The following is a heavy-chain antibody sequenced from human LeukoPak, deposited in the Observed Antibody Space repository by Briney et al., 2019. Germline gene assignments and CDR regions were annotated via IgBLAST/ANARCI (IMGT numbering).Heavy chain of an antibody. J-gene: IGHJ6*03. V-gene: IGHV3-7*01. CDR2: IKQDGSEK. Sequence: QPGGSLRLSCAASGFTFSSYWMSWVRQAPGKGLEWVANIKQDGSEKYYVDSVKGRFTISRDNAKNSLYLQMNSLRAEDTAVYYCARDRRYGSGSPRVYYYYYMDVWGKGTTVTVSS. D-gene: IGHD3-10*01. CDR1: GFTFSSYW. CDR3: ARDRRYGSGSPRVYYYYYMDV.